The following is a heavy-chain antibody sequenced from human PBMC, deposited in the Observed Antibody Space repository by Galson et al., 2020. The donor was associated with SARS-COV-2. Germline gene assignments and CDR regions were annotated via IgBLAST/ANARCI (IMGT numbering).Heavy chain of an antibody. J-gene: IGHJ4*02. D-gene: IGHD3-22*01. CDR1: GFTFSRYA. CDR3: ARDRGLESSGYSHLDY. CDR2: ISYDGSTK. Sequence: GESLRLSCAASGFTFSRYAIHWVRQAPGKGLEWVAVISYDGSTKYYVDSVKGRFTISRDNTKSTLYLQMNSLRPEDTAVYYCARDRGLESSGYSHLDYWGQGTLVTVSS. V-gene: IGHV3-30*04.